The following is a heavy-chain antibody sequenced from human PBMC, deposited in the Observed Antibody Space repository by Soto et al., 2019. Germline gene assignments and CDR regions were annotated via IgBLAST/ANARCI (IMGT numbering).Heavy chain of an antibody. D-gene: IGHD4-17*01. CDR1: GYTFTSYY. V-gene: IGHV1-46*03. CDR3: ASAYGDPPIFDY. CDR2: IKPSGGST. J-gene: IGHJ4*02. Sequence: ASVKSSCKASGYTFTSYYMHWVRQAPGQGLEWMGIIKPSGGSTSYAQKFQGRVTMTRDTSTSTVYMELSSLRSEDTAVYYCASAYGDPPIFDYWGQGTLVTVSS.